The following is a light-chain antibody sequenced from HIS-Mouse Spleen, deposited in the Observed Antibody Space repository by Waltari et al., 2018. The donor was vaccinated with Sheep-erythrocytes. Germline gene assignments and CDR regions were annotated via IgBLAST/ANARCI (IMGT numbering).Light chain of an antibody. V-gene: IGLV2-11*01. CDR2: DLS. J-gene: IGLJ1*01. Sequence: QSALTQPRSVSGSPGQSVTISCTGTSSDVGGYNYFSWYQQHPGKAPKPMFYDLSKRPSGVPDRFSGSKSGNTASLTISGLQAEDEADYYCCSYAGSYNHVFATGTKVTVL. CDR1: SSDVGGYNY. CDR3: CSYAGSYNHV.